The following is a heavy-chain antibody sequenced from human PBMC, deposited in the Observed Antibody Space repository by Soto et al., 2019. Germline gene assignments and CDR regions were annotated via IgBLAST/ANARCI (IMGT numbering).Heavy chain of an antibody. CDR1: GGSISSGGYY. J-gene: IGHJ6*02. CDR3: ARALAGSGRQDGNYYYYYGMDV. CDR2: IYYSGST. D-gene: IGHD6-19*01. V-gene: IGHV4-31*03. Sequence: PSETLSLTCTVSGGSISSGGYYWSWIRQHPGKGLGWIGYIYYSGSTYYNPSLKSRVTISVDTSKNQFSLKLSSVTAADTAVYYCARALAGSGRQDGNYYYYYGMDVWGQGTTVTVSS.